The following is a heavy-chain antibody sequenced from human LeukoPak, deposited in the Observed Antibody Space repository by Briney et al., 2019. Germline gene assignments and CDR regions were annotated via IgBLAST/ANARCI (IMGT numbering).Heavy chain of an antibody. V-gene: IGHV4-34*01. D-gene: IGHD6-13*01. CDR2: INHSGST. CDR3: ARHRRRDPDKSSSWYWNYYYYMDV. Sequence: SETLSLTCTVSGGSISGYYWSWIRQPPGKGLEWIGEINHSGSTNYNPSLKSRVTISVDTSKNQFSLKLSSVTAADTAVYYCARHRRRDPDKSSSWYWNYYYYMDVWGKGTTVTISS. J-gene: IGHJ6*03. CDR1: GGSISGYY.